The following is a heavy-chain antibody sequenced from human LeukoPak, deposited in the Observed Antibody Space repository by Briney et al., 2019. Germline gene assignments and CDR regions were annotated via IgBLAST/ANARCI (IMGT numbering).Heavy chain of an antibody. V-gene: IGHV7-4-1*02. CDR1: GYTFTSYA. J-gene: IGHJ5*02. D-gene: IGHD6-13*01. Sequence: GASVKVSCKASGYTFTSYAMNWVRQAPGQGLEWMGWINTNTGNPTYAQGFTGRFVFSLDTSVSTAYLQISSLKAEDTAVYYCARAAYSSSWFQKGLNWFDPWGQGTLVTVSS. CDR3: ARAAYSSSWFQKGLNWFDP. CDR2: INTNTGNP.